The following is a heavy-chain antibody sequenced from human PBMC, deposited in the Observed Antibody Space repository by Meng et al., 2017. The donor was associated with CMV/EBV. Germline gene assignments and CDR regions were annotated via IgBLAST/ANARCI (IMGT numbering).Heavy chain of an antibody. CDR3: ARFSTPWYSSGSDFDY. Sequence: YTFTGYYMHLVRQAPGQGLEWMGWINPNSGGTSYAQKFQGRVTMTRDTSISTAYMELSRLRSDDTAVYYCARFSTPWYSSGSDFDYWGQGTLVTVSS. V-gene: IGHV1-2*02. J-gene: IGHJ4*02. D-gene: IGHD6-19*01. CDR2: INPNSGGT. CDR1: YTFTGYY.